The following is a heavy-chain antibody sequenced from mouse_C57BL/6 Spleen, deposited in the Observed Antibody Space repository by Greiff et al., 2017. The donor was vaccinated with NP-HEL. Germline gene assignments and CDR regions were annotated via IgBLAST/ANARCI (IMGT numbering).Heavy chain of an antibody. Sequence: QVQLQQPGAELVKPGASVKLSCKASGYTFTSYWMQWVKQRPGQGLEWIGEIDPSDSYTNYNQKFKGKATLTVDTSSSTAYMQLSSLTSEDSAVYYWARYGHYYGREDYWGQGTTLTVAS. CDR2: IDPSDSYT. CDR1: GYTFTSYW. J-gene: IGHJ2*01. CDR3: ARYGHYYGREDY. D-gene: IGHD1-1*01. V-gene: IGHV1-50*01.